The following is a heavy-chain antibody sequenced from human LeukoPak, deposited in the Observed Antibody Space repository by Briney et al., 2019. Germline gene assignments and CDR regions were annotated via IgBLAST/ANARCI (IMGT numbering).Heavy chain of an antibody. D-gene: IGHD1-26*01. CDR3: ARDPGGSNRYYYYYYMDV. CDR1: GYSISSGYY. Sequence: SETLSLTCTVSGYSISSGYYWGWIRQPPGKGLEWIGSIYRSGSTYYNPSLKSRVTISVDTSKNQFSLKLSSVTAADTAVYYCARDPGGSNRYYYYYYMDVWGKGTTVTVSS. CDR2: IYRSGST. V-gene: IGHV4-38-2*02. J-gene: IGHJ6*03.